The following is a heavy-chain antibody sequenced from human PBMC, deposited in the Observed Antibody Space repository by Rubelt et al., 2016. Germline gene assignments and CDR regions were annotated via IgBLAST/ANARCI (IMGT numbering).Heavy chain of an antibody. V-gene: IGHV4-34*01. CDR1: GGSFSGYY. J-gene: IGHJ4*02. Sequence: QVQLQQWGAGLLKPSETLSLTCAVYGGSFSGYYWSWIRQPPGKGLEWIGEINHSGSTNYNPSLKSRVTISVDTSKNQFSLKLSSVTAADTAVYYCARGPPVWGSYRYSPKNDYWGQGTLVTVSS. CDR3: ARGPPVWGSYRYSPKNDY. CDR2: INHSGST. D-gene: IGHD3-16*02.